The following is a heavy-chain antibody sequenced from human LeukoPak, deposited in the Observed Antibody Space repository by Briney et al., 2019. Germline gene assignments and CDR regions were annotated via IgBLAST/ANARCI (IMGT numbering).Heavy chain of an antibody. D-gene: IGHD3-22*01. Sequence: GGSLRLSCAASGFTFSSHAMSWVRQGPGKGLEWVAVSSGSGGSTHYADSVKGRFTISRDNSQNTLFLQMNSLRAEDTAIYYCAKSPIVVIRMAPHFDYWGQGILVTVSS. CDR1: GFTFSSHA. CDR3: AKSPIVVIRMAPHFDY. V-gene: IGHV3-23*01. CDR2: SSGSGGST. J-gene: IGHJ4*02.